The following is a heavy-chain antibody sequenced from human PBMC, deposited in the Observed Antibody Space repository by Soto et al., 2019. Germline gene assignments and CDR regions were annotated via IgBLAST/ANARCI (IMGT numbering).Heavy chain of an antibody. CDR3: ARDYYDSSGYDY. J-gene: IGHJ4*02. CDR1: GFTFSSYA. D-gene: IGHD3-22*01. CDR2: ISYDGSNK. Sequence: GGSLRLSCAASGFTFSSYAMHWVRQAPGKGLEWVAVISYDGSNKYYADSVKGRFTISRDNSKNTLYLQMNSLRAEDTAVYYCARDYYDSSGYDYWGQGTLVTVSS. V-gene: IGHV3-30-3*01.